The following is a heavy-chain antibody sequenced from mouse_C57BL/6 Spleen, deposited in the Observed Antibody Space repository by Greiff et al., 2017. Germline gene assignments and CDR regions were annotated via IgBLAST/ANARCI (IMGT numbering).Heavy chain of an antibody. CDR3: ARRGYYYGSSWGVYFDY. Sequence: QVQLQQSGPELVKPGASVKISCKASGYAFSSSWMNWVKQRPGKGLEWIGRIYPGDGDTNYNGKFKGKATLTADKSSSTAYMQLSSLTSEDSAVYFCARRGYYYGSSWGVYFDYWGQGTTLTVSS. J-gene: IGHJ2*01. V-gene: IGHV1-82*01. CDR1: GYAFSSSW. D-gene: IGHD1-1*01. CDR2: IYPGDGDT.